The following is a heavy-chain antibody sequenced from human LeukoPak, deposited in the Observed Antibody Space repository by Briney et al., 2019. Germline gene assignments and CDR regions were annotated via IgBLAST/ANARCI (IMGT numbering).Heavy chain of an antibody. CDR1: GGSISSSSYY. Sequence: SETLSLTCTVSGGSISSSSYYWGWIRQPPGKGLEWIGSIYYSGSTYYNPSLKSRVTISVDTSKNQFSLKLSFVTAADTAVYYCATLAAAGSKPDYWGQGTLVTVSS. J-gene: IGHJ4*02. CDR2: IYYSGST. D-gene: IGHD6-13*01. CDR3: ATLAAAGSKPDY. V-gene: IGHV4-39*01.